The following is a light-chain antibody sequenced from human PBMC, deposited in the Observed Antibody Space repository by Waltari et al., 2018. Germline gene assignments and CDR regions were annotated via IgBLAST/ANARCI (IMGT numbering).Light chain of an antibody. CDR3: QHYLRLPVT. CDR1: QSVSRA. CDR2: GAS. J-gene: IGKJ1*01. Sequence: EIVLTQSPGTLSLSLGERATVSCRASQSVSRALDWYQQKPGQAPRPLIYGASTRATGIPDRFSGSGSGTDFSLTISRLEPDDFAVYYCQHYLRLPVTFGQGTTVEI. V-gene: IGKV3-20*01.